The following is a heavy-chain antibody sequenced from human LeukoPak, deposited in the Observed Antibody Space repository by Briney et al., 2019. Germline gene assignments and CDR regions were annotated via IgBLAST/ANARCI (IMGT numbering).Heavy chain of an antibody. J-gene: IGHJ4*02. D-gene: IGHD1-26*01. V-gene: IGHV3-23*01. CDR2: ISGSGGST. CDR3: VRGGFYRYSGTSGDY. Sequence: GGSLRLSCAASGFTFSYYGMHWVRQAPGKGLEWVSAISGSGGSTYYADSVKGRFTISRDNSKNTLYLQMNSLRAEDTAVYYCVRGGFYRYSGTSGDYWGQGSQVTVSS. CDR1: GFTFSYYG.